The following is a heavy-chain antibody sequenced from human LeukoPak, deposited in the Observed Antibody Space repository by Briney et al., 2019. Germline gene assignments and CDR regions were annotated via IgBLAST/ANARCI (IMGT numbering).Heavy chain of an antibody. J-gene: IGHJ4*02. CDR3: ARESYYDILRAYYFDY. CDR2: INPSGGST. D-gene: IGHD3-9*01. CDR1: GYTFTSYY. Sequence: GASVKVSCKASGYTFTSYYMHWVRQAPGQGLEWMGIINPSGGSTSYAQKFQGRVTMTRDTPTSTVYMELSSLRSEDTAVYYCARESYYDILRAYYFDYWGQGTLVTVSS. V-gene: IGHV1-46*01.